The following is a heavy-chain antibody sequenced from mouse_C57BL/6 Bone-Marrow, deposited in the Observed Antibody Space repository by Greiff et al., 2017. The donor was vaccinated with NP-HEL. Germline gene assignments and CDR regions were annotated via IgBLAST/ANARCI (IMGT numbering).Heavy chain of an antibody. CDR1: GYTFTSYW. D-gene: IGHD1-1*01. Sequence: QVQLQQPGAELVMPGASVKLSCKASGYTFTSYWMHWVKQRPGQGLEWIGEIDPSDSYTNYNQKFKGKSTLTVDKSSSTAYMQLSSLTSEDSAVYYCARGYYGSSCGWYFDVWGTGTTVTVSS. CDR2: IDPSDSYT. CDR3: ARGYYGSSCGWYFDV. J-gene: IGHJ1*03. V-gene: IGHV1-69*01.